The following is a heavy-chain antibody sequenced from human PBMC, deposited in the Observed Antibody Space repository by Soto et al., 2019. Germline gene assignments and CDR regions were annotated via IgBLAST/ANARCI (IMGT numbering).Heavy chain of an antibody. D-gene: IGHD5-18*01. V-gene: IGHV4-59*01. CDR2: IYYSGST. J-gene: IGHJ6*02. CDR3: ARDWPSDTAMVMGSGWSYYYYCMDV. CDR1: GGSISSYY. Sequence: SETLSLTCTVSGGSISSYYWSWIRQPPGKGLEWIGYIYYSGSTNYNPSLKSRVTISVDTSKNQFSLKLSSVTAADTAVYYCARDWPSDTAMVMGSGWSYYYYCMDVWGQGTTVTVSS.